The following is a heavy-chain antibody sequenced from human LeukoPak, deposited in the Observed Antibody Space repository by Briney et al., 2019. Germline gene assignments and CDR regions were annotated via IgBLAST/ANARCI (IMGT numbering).Heavy chain of an antibody. J-gene: IGHJ4*02. V-gene: IGHV4-31*03. Sequence: SETLSLTCTVSGGSISSGGYYWSWIRQHPGKGLEWIGYIYYSGSTYYNPSLKSRVTISVDTSKNQFSLKLSSVTAADTAVYYCARSELRTSKYYFDYWGQGTLVTVPS. D-gene: IGHD1-26*01. CDR2: IYYSGST. CDR1: GGSISSGGYY. CDR3: ARSELRTSKYYFDY.